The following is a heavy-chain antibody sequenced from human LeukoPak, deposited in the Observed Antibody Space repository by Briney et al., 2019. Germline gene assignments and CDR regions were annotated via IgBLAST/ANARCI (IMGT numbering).Heavy chain of an antibody. V-gene: IGHV1-69*06. J-gene: IGHJ6*03. D-gene: IGHD2-15*01. CDR2: IIPIFGTA. CDR3: ARDGGLYCSGGNCYGGLDYYYYMDV. Sequence: GASVKVSCKASGGTFSSYAISWVRQAPGQGLEWMGGIIPIFGTANYARKFQGRVTITADKSTSTAYMELSSLRSEDTAVYYCARDGGLYCSGGNCYGGLDYYYYMDVWGKGTTVTVSS. CDR1: GGTFSSYA.